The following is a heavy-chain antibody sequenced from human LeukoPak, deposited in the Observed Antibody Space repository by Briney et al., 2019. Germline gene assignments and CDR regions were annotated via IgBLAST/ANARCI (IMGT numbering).Heavy chain of an antibody. D-gene: IGHD4-17*01. Sequence: GGSLRLSCAASGFTFSSYSMNWVRQAPGKGLEWVSSISSSSSYIYYADSVKGRFTISRDNAKNSLYMQMNSLRAEDTAVYYCATTVTTDAFDIWGQGTMVTASS. CDR1: GFTFSSYS. CDR3: ATTVTTDAFDI. J-gene: IGHJ3*02. CDR2: ISSSSSYI. V-gene: IGHV3-21*01.